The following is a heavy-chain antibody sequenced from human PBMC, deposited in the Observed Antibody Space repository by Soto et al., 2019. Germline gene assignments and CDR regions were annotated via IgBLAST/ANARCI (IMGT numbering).Heavy chain of an antibody. CDR2: ISGSGGST. D-gene: IGHD1-26*01. V-gene: IGHV3-23*01. CDR3: AKDLGSYYGNYYYYYGMDV. Sequence: SLRLSCAASGFTFSSYAMSWVRQAPGKGLEWVSAISGSGGSTYYADSVKGRFAISRDNSKNTLYLQMNSLRAEDTAVYYCAKDLGSYYGNYYYYYGMDVWGQGTTVTVSS. CDR1: GFTFSSYA. J-gene: IGHJ6*02.